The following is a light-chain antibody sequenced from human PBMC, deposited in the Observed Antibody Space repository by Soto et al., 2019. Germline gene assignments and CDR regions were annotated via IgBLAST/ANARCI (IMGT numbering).Light chain of an antibody. J-gene: IGKJ2*01. Sequence: DIQMTQSPSTLSASVGDRVTITCRASQSISSWLAWYQQKPGKAPKLLIYYAASLESGAQSRFSGSGSGTELTLTSSSLQPDDVSTNYCQQYNTYSYTFGQATKLEIK. CDR3: QQYNTYSYT. CDR1: QSISSW. V-gene: IGKV1-5*01. CDR2: YAA.